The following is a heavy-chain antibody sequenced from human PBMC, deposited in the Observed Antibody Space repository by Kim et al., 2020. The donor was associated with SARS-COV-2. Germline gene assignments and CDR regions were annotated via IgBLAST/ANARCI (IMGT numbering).Heavy chain of an antibody. CDR2: ISYDGSNK. Sequence: GGSLRLSCAASGFTFSSYAMHWVRQAPGKGLEWVAVISYDGSNKYYADSVKGRFTISRDNSKNTLYLQMNSLRAEDTAVYYCAREGVTMVRGVLDYWGQGTLVTVSS. V-gene: IGHV3-30*04. J-gene: IGHJ4*02. CDR1: GFTFSSYA. CDR3: AREGVTMVRGVLDY. D-gene: IGHD3-10*01.